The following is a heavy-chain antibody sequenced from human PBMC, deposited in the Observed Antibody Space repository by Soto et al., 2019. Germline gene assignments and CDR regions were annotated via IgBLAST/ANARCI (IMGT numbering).Heavy chain of an antibody. V-gene: IGHV4-30-4*01. Sequence: SETLSLTCTVSGGSISSGDYYWSWIRQPPGKGLEWIGYIYYSGSTYYNPSLKSRVTISVDTSKNQYSLKLSSVTAADTAVYYCARDLGITIFGVVPSSDAFHIWGQGTMVTVSS. CDR1: GGSISSGDYY. J-gene: IGHJ3*02. CDR3: ARDLGITIFGVVPSSDAFHI. CDR2: IYYSGST. D-gene: IGHD3-3*01.